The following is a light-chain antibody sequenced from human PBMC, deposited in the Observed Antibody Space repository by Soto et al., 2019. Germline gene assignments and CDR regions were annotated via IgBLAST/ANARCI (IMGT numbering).Light chain of an antibody. CDR1: QSVSSN. J-gene: IGKJ1*01. CDR3: QQYNNWPRT. Sequence: EIVMTQSPATLSVSPGERATLSCRASQSVSSNLAWYQQKPGQAPRLLIYGTYTRATGVPAMFSSSGSGTDFTLTISSLQSEDFAFYYCQQYNNWPRTFGQGTKVEIK. CDR2: GTY. V-gene: IGKV3-15*01.